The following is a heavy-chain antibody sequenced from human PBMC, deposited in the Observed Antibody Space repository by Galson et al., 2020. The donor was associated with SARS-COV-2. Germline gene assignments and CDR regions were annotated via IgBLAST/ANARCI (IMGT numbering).Heavy chain of an antibody. CDR2: ISSSGRTI. J-gene: IGHJ4*02. D-gene: IGHD2-21*01. V-gene: IGHV3-48*03. Sequence: TGGSLTLSCAASGFTFSNYEMNWVRQAPGRGLEWVSYISSSGRTIHYTDSVKGRFTISRDNAQSSQSLQMNSLRAEDTAVYYCARLDAYGPGYWGQGILVTVSS. CDR3: ARLDAYGPGY. CDR1: GFTFSNYE.